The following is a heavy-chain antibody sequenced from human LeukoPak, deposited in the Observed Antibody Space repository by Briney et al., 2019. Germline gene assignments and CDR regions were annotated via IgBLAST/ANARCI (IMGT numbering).Heavy chain of an antibody. J-gene: IGHJ4*02. V-gene: IGHV3-21*06. D-gene: IGHD2-8*01. CDR3: ARGPSNAIDY. CDR1: GFTFSSYS. CDR2: ISSSRSYI. Sequence: GGSLRLSCAASGFTFSSYSMNWVRQAPGKGLEWVSSISSSRSYIYYADSVKGRFTISRDNAKNSLCLQMNSLRAEDTAVYYCARGPSNAIDYWGQGTLVTVSS.